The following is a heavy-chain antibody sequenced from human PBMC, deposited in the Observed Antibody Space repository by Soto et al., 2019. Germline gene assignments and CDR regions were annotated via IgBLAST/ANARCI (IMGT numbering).Heavy chain of an antibody. CDR1: GGSFSGYY. D-gene: IGHD3-10*01. CDR3: ARPRRSLYGSGHNWFDP. Sequence: WETLSLTCAVYGGSFSGYYWSWIRQPPGKGLEWIGEINHSGSTNYNPSLKSRVTISVDTSKNQFSLKLSSVTAADTAVYYCARPRRSLYGSGHNWFDPWGQGTLVTVSS. CDR2: INHSGST. V-gene: IGHV4-34*01. J-gene: IGHJ5*02.